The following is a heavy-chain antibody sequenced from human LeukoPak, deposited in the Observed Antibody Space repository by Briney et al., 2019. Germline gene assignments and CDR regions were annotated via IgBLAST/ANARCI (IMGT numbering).Heavy chain of an antibody. Sequence: SETLSLTCAVSGGSIGTYYWSWIRQPPGKGLEWIGYIDYSGSTNYNPSLKSRVTISVDTSKNQFSLKLSSVAAADTAVYYCARVRRYSSRPDAFDIWGQGTMVTVSS. J-gene: IGHJ3*02. CDR3: ARVRRYSSRPDAFDI. V-gene: IGHV4-59*01. CDR2: IDYSGST. CDR1: GGSIGTYY. D-gene: IGHD6-13*01.